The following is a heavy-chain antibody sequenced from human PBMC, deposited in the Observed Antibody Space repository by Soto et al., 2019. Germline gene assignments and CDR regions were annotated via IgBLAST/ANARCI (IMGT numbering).Heavy chain of an antibody. CDR2: ISGGGGRI. D-gene: IGHD3-22*01. V-gene: IGHV3-23*01. CDR3: AKGYHYDSSGYYIVRESNFDY. J-gene: IGHJ4*02. Sequence: EVQLLESGGGLVQPGGSLRLSCAASGFSFSSYAMSWVRQAPGQGLEWVSVISGGGGRIFYADSAKGRFTISRDNSKNTLYIQMNSLRAEDTALYFCAKGYHYDSSGYYIVRESNFDYWGQGALVIVSS. CDR1: GFSFSSYA.